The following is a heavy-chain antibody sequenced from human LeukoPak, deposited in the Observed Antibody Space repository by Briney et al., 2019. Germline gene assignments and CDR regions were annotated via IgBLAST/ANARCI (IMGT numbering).Heavy chain of an antibody. CDR3: ATDYDSSGYYYYFDY. Sequence: ASVKVSCKASGYTFTGHYMHWVRQAPGQGLEWMGWINPNSGGTNYAQKFQGRVTMTRDTSISTAYMELSRLRSDDTAVYYCATDYDSSGYYYYFDYWGQGTLVTVSS. V-gene: IGHV1-2*02. D-gene: IGHD3-22*01. CDR1: GYTFTGHY. CDR2: INPNSGGT. J-gene: IGHJ4*02.